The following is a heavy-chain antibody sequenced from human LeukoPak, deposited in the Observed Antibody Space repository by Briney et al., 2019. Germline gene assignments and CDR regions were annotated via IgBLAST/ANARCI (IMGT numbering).Heavy chain of an antibody. Sequence: GGSLRLSCAASGFTVSSYAMSWVRQAPGKGLEWVSAISGSGGSTYYADSVKGRFTISRDNSKNTLYLQMNSLRAEDTAVYYCAKEVVVVPAAISPNWFDPWGQGTLVTVSS. CDR3: AKEVVVVPAAISPNWFDP. CDR1: GFTVSSYA. J-gene: IGHJ5*02. CDR2: ISGSGGST. V-gene: IGHV3-23*01. D-gene: IGHD2-2*01.